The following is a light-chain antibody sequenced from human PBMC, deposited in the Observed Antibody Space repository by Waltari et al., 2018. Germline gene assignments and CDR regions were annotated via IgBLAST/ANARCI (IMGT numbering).Light chain of an antibody. V-gene: IGKV1-5*01. CDR3: QQYNSYSYT. CDR2: DAF. CDR1: QSISSW. Sequence: DIQMTQSPSTLSASVGDRVTIPCRASQSISSWLAWYQQKPGKGPKLLIYDAFRLESGVPSRFSGSGSGTEFTLTISSLQPDDLATYYCQQYNSYSYTFGQGTKLEIK. J-gene: IGKJ2*01.